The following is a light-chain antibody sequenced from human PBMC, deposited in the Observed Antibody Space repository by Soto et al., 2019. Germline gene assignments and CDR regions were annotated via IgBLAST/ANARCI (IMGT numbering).Light chain of an antibody. J-gene: IGKJ1*01. CDR2: DAS. Sequence: DIPLTQSPATLSASVGDRVTITCRASQSISSWLAWYQQKPGKAPNLLIYDASSLESGVPSRFSGSGSGTEFTLTITSLQSEDFAVYYCQQYNNWPPGTFGQGTKVGI. CDR3: QQYNNWPPGT. V-gene: IGKV1-5*01. CDR1: QSISSW.